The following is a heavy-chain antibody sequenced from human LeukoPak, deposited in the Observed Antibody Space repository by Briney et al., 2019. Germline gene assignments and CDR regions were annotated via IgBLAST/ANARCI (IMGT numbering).Heavy chain of an antibody. V-gene: IGHV1-2*02. J-gene: IGHJ4*02. Sequence: GASVKVSCKASGYTFTDYYIHGVRQAPGQGLGWMRWINPADGGTKFAQTFQVRVTRTSDTSISTAYMELSSLRSDDTAVYYCAREKIGSGYHQDLDYWGQGTMVTVSS. CDR3: AREKIGSGYHQDLDY. CDR1: GYTFTDYY. CDR2: INPADGGT. D-gene: IGHD5-12*01.